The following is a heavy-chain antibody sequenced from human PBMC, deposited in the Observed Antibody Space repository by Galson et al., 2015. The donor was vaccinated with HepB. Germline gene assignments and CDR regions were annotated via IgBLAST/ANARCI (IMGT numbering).Heavy chain of an antibody. CDR1: GFSFSSYS. Sequence: SLRLSCAASGFSFSSYSMNWVRQAPGKGLEWVSYIGGSSSTINYADSVKGRFIISRDNAKNSLYLQMNSLRDEDTAVYYCAKSYYYDSSGYYYFDYWGQGTLVTVSS. CDR2: IGGSSSTI. V-gene: IGHV3-48*02. CDR3: AKSYYYDSSGYYYFDY. J-gene: IGHJ4*02. D-gene: IGHD3-22*01.